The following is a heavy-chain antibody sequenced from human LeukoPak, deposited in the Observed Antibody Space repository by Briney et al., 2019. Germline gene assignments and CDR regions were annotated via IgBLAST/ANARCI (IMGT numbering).Heavy chain of an antibody. CDR2: INSAGNTT. CDR3: AKQAGYYYGSGSYRFEYFQH. CDR1: GFTFSSYW. D-gene: IGHD3-10*01. J-gene: IGHJ1*01. Sequence: GGSLRLSCAASGFTFSSYWMYWVRQAPGKGLVWVSRINSAGNTTGYADSVKGRFTISRDNAKNSLYLQMNSLRAEDTAVYYCAKQAGYYYGSGSYRFEYFQHWGQGTLVTVSS. V-gene: IGHV3-74*01.